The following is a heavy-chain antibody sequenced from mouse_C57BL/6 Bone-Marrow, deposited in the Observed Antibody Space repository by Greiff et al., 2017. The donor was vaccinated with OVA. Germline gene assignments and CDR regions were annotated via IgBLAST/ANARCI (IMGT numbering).Heavy chain of an antibody. V-gene: IGHV1-82*01. CDR3: ANYGSSPDY. CDR2: IYPGDGDT. D-gene: IGHD1-1*01. CDR1: GYAFSSSW. J-gene: IGHJ2*01. Sequence: VQLQQSGPELVKPGASVKISCKASGYAFSSSWMNWVKQRPGKCLEWIGRIYPGDGDTNYNGKFKGKATLTADKSSSTAYMQLSSLTSEDSAVYFCANYGSSPDYWGQGTTLTVSS.